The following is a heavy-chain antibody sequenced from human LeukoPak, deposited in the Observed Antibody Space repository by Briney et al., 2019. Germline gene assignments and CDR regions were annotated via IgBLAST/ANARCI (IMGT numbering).Heavy chain of an antibody. CDR2: IYYSGST. CDR1: GGSIRSGDFY. D-gene: IGHD3-10*01. V-gene: IGHV4-31*03. Sequence: SETLSLTCTVSGGSIRSGDFYWSWIRQHPGKGLEWIGYIYYSGSTYYNPSLKSRVTISVDTSKNQFSLKLSSVTAADTAVYYCARARVWSPNSAGYFDYWGQGTLVTVSS. J-gene: IGHJ4*02. CDR3: ARARVWSPNSAGYFDY.